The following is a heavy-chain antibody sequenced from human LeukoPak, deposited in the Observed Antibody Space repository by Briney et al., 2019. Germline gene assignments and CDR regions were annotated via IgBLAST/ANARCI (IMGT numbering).Heavy chain of an antibody. CDR3: ASQAYYCSSTSCYGFRDYYYYMDV. V-gene: IGHV4-38-2*01. CDR2: IYHSGST. CDR1: GYSISSGYY. D-gene: IGHD2-2*01. J-gene: IGHJ6*03. Sequence: PSETLSLTCAVSGYSISSGYYWGWIRQPPGKGLEWIGSIYHSGSTYYNPSLKGRVTISVDTSKNQFSLKLSSVTAADTAVYYCASQAYYCSSTSCYGFRDYYYYMDVWGKGTTVTVSS.